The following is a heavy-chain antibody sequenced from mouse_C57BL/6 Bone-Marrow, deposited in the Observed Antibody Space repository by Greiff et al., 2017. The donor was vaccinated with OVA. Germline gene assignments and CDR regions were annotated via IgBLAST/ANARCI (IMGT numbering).Heavy chain of an antibody. Sequence: VQLQQSGPELVKPGASVKISCKASGYTFTDYYMNWVKQSHGKSLEWIGDINPNNGGTSYNQKFKGKATLTVDKSSSTAYMELRSLTSEDSAVYYCARALDGYGDYWGQGTTLTVSS. D-gene: IGHD2-3*01. CDR1: GYTFTDYY. V-gene: IGHV1-26*01. J-gene: IGHJ2*01. CDR2: INPNNGGT. CDR3: ARALDGYGDY.